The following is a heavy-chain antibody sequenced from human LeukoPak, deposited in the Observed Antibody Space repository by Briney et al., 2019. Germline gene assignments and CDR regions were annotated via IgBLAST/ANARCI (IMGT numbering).Heavy chain of an antibody. V-gene: IGHV3-23*01. CDR3: ATPWSAGPDY. CDR2: ISGNGAGT. J-gene: IGHJ4*02. Sequence: GGSLRLSCAASGFTFSSYAMSWVRQAPGKGLEWVSLISGNGAGTYYADSVKGRFTISRDNSKNTLYLQMNSLRAEDTAVYYCATPWSAGPDYWGQGTLVTVSS. D-gene: IGHD6-19*01. CDR1: GFTFSSYA.